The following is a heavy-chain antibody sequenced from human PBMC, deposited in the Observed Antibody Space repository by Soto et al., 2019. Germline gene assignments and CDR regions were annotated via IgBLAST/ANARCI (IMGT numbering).Heavy chain of an antibody. V-gene: IGHV3-7*04. Sequence: EVQLVESGGGLVQPGGSLRLSCAASGFTFSSFWMSWVRRAPGKGVEGVANIRQDGSEKCYVDSVKGRFTISRDNAKNSLYLQMNSLRAEDTAVYYCARDLASTTIPNYWGQGTLVTVSS. CDR3: ARDLASTTIPNY. D-gene: IGHD4-17*01. CDR2: IRQDGSEK. CDR1: GFTFSSFW. J-gene: IGHJ4*02.